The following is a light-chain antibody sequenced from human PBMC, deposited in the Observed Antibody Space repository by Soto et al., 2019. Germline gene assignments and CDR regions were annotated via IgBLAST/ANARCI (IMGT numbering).Light chain of an antibody. Sequence: QSALTRPASVSGSPGQSITISCTGTSSDVGGYNYVSWYQQHPGKAPKLMIYEVSNRPSGVSNRFSGSKSGNTASLTISRLQAEDEADYYCSSYTSSSTFYVFGTGTKV. CDR1: SSDVGGYNY. CDR2: EVS. J-gene: IGLJ1*01. V-gene: IGLV2-14*01. CDR3: SSYTSSSTFYV.